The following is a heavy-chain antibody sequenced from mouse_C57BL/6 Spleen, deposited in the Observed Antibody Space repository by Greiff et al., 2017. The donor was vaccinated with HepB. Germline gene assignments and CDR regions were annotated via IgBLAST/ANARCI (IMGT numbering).Heavy chain of an antibody. D-gene: IGHD2-1*01. V-gene: IGHV1-61*01. CDR2: IYPSDSET. CDR3: VRLYYGNEDYFDY. J-gene: IGHJ2*01. Sequence: VQLQQPGAELVRPGSSVKLSCKASGYTFTSYWMDWVKQRPGQGLEWIGNIYPSDSETHYNQKFKDKATLTVDKSSSTAYMQLSSLTSEDSAVYYCVRLYYGNEDYFDYWGQGTTLTVSS. CDR1: GYTFTSYW.